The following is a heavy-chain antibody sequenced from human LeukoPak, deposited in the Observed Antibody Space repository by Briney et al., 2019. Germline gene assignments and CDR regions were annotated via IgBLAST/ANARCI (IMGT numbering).Heavy chain of an antibody. CDR1: GFTFSSYT. CDR3: ARHAVVGATNRPFDY. Sequence: PGGSLRLSCAASGFTFSSYTMNWVRQAPGKGLEWVSFISSSSTYIDYADSVKGRFTISRDNAKNSLYLQMNSLRAEDTAVYYCARHAVVGATNRPFDYWGQGALVTVSS. D-gene: IGHD1-26*01. J-gene: IGHJ4*02. CDR2: ISSSSTYI. V-gene: IGHV3-21*01.